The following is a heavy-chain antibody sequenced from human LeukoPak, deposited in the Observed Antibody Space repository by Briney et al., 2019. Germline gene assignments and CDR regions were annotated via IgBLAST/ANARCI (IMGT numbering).Heavy chain of an antibody. CDR3: ARAQPGLELQA. J-gene: IGHJ4*02. CDR2: VDPEDGET. D-gene: IGHD1-7*01. V-gene: IGHV1-69-2*01. Sequence: ASVKVSCKVSGYTFTDYYMHWAQQAPGKGLEWMGLVDPEDGETIYAEKFQGRVTITADTSTDTAYMELSSLRSEDTAVYYCARAQPGLELQAWGQGTLVTVSS. CDR1: GYTFTDYY.